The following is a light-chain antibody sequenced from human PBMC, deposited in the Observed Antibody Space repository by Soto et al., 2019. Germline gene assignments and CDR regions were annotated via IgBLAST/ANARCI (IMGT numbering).Light chain of an antibody. CDR3: SSYAGSKNFIL. J-gene: IGLJ2*01. CDR1: TSDVGGYNY. V-gene: IGLV2-8*01. CDR2: EVN. Sequence: QSALTQPPSASGSPGQSVTISCTGTTSDVGGYNYVSWYQLHPGKVPKLIISEVNKRPSGVPDHFSGSKSGSTASLTVSGLQAEDEADYFCSSYAGSKNFILFGGGTKLTVL.